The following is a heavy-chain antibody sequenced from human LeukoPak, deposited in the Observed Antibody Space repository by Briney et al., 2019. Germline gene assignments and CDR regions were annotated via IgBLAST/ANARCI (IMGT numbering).Heavy chain of an antibody. J-gene: IGHJ4*02. Sequence: SETLSLTCSVSGGSVGSYYWSWIRQSPGKGLEWIGYIHNSGRTNYNPSLKSRVTGFVDTSKNQVSLRLSSVTAADTAVYYCARHGTISSESYFDYWGQGALVTVSS. D-gene: IGHD1-14*01. CDR2: IHNSGRT. V-gene: IGHV4-59*08. CDR1: GGSVGSYY. CDR3: ARHGTISSESYFDY.